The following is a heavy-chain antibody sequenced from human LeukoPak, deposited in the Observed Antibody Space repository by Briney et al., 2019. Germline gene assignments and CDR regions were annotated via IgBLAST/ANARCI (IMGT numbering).Heavy chain of an antibody. V-gene: IGHV3-7*01. D-gene: IGHD3-16*01. CDR3: VRDLRAVSYGFD. CDR2: IKQDGSER. CDR1: GFRFTSYW. J-gene: IGHJ4*02. Sequence: GGSLRLSCAASGFRFTSYWMSWVRQAPGKGLELVANIKQDGSERYYVDSVKGRFTISRDNDKNSVYLQMNSLRAEDTALYHCVRDLRAVSYGFDWGQGTLVTVSS.